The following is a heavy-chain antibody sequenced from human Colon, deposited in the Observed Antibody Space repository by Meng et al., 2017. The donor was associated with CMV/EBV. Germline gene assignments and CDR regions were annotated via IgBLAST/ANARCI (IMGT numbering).Heavy chain of an antibody. J-gene: IGHJ3*02. Sequence: GESLKISCVYSGFNFNVYWMHWVRQAPGKGLVWVSRIHNDGSSSSYVDSVKGRFTISRDNTEKTVYLQMNSLGAEDTAVYYCVRDFGRSGSTNAFDIWGQGTMVTVSS. CDR2: IHNDGSSS. V-gene: IGHV3-74*01. D-gene: IGHD3/OR15-3a*01. CDR3: VRDFGRSGSTNAFDI. CDR1: GFNFNVYW.